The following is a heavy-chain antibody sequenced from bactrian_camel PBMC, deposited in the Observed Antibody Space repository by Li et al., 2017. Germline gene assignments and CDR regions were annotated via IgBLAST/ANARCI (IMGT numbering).Heavy chain of an antibody. D-gene: IGHD5*01. V-gene: IGHV3S53*01. CDR3: VTGTWGGTY. CDR1: GDAYSSYS. CDR2: LASDGSS. J-gene: IGHJ4*01. Sequence: QVQLVESGGGSVQAGGSLDLSCVASGDAYSSYSMAWFRQASGKEREGVASLASDGSSIYANSLKGRFTISRDNAKNTLYLQMNSLETEDTAVYYCVTGTWGGTYWGQGTQVTVS.